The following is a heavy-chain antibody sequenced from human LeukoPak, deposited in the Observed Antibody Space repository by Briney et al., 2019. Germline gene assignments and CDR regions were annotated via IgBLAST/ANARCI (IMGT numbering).Heavy chain of an antibody. CDR3: ARDDTAMDGFDY. V-gene: IGHV3-53*01. Sequence: GGSLRLSCAASGFTVSSNYMSWVRQAPGKGLEWVSVIYSGGSTYYADSVKGRFTISRDNSKNTLYLQMNSLRAEDTAVYYCARDDTAMDGFDYWGQGTLVTVSS. D-gene: IGHD5-18*01. J-gene: IGHJ4*02. CDR2: IYSGGST. CDR1: GFTVSSNY.